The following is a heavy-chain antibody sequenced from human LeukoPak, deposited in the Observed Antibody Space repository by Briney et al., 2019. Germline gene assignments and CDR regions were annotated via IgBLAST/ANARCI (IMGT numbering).Heavy chain of an antibody. D-gene: IGHD5-24*01. V-gene: IGHV3-33*03. CDR1: GSPFSSYG. CDR3: TKVRLTRWDSAFDI. CDR2: LVYDARSD. Sequence: GGSLRLSCAASGSPFSSYGMHWARQAPGKGLEWVARLVYDARSDYANSVKGRFSISRDDSKNTLYLQMNSLRAEDTAVYYCTKVRLTRWDSAFDIWGQGTMVTVSS. J-gene: IGHJ3*02.